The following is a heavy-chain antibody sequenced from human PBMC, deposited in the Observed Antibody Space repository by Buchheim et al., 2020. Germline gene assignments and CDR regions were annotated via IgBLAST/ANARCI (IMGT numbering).Heavy chain of an antibody. Sequence: QVQLVESGGGVVQPGRSLRLSCVVSGLNFSTYGMDWVRQAPGKGLEWVALISYDGRNKFYADSVKGRFTISRDNSQNTLFLQMNSLRTEDTALYYCARAGSVGYMDVWGKGTT. CDR2: ISYDGRNK. V-gene: IGHV3-30*03. CDR3: ARAGSVGYMDV. D-gene: IGHD2-2*01. J-gene: IGHJ6*03. CDR1: GLNFSTYG.